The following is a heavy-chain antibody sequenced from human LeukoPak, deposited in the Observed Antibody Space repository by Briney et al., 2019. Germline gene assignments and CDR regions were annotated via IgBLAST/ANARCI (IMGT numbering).Heavy chain of an antibody. V-gene: IGHV4-4*07. Sequence: SSETLSLTCTVSGGSISSYYWSWIRQPAGKGLEWIGRIYTSGSTNYNPSLKSRVTISVDTSKNQFSLKLSSVTAADTAVYYCARETPDYYGSGSYQLHSGLFDYWGQGTLVTVSS. CDR1: GGSISSYY. D-gene: IGHD3-10*01. CDR2: IYTSGST. CDR3: ARETPDYYGSGSYQLHSGLFDY. J-gene: IGHJ4*02.